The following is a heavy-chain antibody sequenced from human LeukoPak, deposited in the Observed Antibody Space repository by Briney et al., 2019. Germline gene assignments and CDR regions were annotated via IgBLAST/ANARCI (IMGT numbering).Heavy chain of an antibody. D-gene: IGHD2-15*01. CDR2: ISSSGSTI. V-gene: IGHV3-11*01. J-gene: IGHJ5*02. CDR1: GFTFSDYY. Sequence: GGSLRLSCAASGFTFSDYYMSWIRQAPGKGLEWVSYISSSGSTIYYADSVKGRFTISRDNAKNSLCLQMNSLRAEDTAVYYCARMEGYCSGGSCYVHWFDPWGQGTLVTVSS. CDR3: ARMEGYCSGGSCYVHWFDP.